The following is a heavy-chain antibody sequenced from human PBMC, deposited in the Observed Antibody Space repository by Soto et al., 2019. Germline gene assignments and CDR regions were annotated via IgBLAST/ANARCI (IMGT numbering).Heavy chain of an antibody. D-gene: IGHD3-9*01. V-gene: IGHV4-39*01. CDR2: IYYTGST. CDR1: GGSIRRNSYY. CDR3: ASHAPPTWLSRTFDD. Sequence: PSETLSLTCSVSGGSIRRNSYYWGWIRQPPGKGLEWIGSIYYTGSTYYNPSLKSRVTISVDTSKNQFSLKLNSVTAADTAVYYCASHAPPTWLSRTFDDWGQGTLVTVSS. J-gene: IGHJ4*02.